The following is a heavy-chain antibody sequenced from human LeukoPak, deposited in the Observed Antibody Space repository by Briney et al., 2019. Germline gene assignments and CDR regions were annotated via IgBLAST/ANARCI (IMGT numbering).Heavy chain of an antibody. CDR1: GGSISSYY. V-gene: IGHV4-4*07. J-gene: IGHJ5*02. CDR2: IYISGST. CDR3: ARDLYDSGGYTENWFDP. Sequence: PSETLSLTGTVSGGSISSYYWSWIRQPAGKGLEWVGRIYISGSTNYNPSLKSRVTMSLDRFKNQFSLKLSSVTAADTAVYYCARDLYDSGGYTENWFDPWGQGTLVTVSS. D-gene: IGHD3-22*01.